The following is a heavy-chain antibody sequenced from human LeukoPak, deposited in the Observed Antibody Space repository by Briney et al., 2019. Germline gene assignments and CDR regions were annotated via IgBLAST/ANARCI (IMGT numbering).Heavy chain of an antibody. J-gene: IGHJ3*02. D-gene: IGHD3-3*01. Sequence: GGSLRLSCAASGLTFSSYAMSWVRQAPGKGLEWVSAISGSGGSTYYADSVKGRFTISRDNSKNTLYLQMNSLRAEDTAVYYCAKDNTIFGVVSHAFDIWGQGTMVTVSS. CDR2: ISGSGGST. CDR3: AKDNTIFGVVSHAFDI. CDR1: GLTFSSYA. V-gene: IGHV3-23*01.